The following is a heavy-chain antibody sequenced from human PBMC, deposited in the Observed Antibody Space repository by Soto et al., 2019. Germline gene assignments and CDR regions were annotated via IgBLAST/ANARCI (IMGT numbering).Heavy chain of an antibody. V-gene: IGHV1-69*12. D-gene: IGHD3-22*01. CDR1: GGTFSSYA. CDR3: ASLYYDDSSGYYYPGNDAFDI. CDR2: IIPIFGTA. Sequence: QVQLVQSGAEVKKPGSSVKVSCKASGGTFSSYAICWVRQAPGQGLEWMGGIIPIFGTANYAQKFQGRVTITADESTSTAYMELSSLRSEDTAVYYCASLYYDDSSGYYYPGNDAFDIWGQGTMVTVSS. J-gene: IGHJ3*02.